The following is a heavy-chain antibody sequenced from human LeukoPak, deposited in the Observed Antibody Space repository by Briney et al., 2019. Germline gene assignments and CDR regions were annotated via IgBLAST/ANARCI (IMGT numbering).Heavy chain of an antibody. CDR1: GFTFSDYC. CDR3: ARRRDYLDY. V-gene: IGHV3-11*01. CDR2: IGSSGTTL. J-gene: IGHJ4*02. Sequence: GGSLRLSCAASGFTFSDYCMSWIRQAPGEGLEYISYIGSSGTTLFYADSVKGRFTISRDNAKNSLYLEMNNLRAEDTAVYYCARRRDYLDYWGQGTLVTVSS.